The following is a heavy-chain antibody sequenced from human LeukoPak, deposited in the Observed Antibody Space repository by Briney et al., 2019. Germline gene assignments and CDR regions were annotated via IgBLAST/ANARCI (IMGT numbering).Heavy chain of an antibody. D-gene: IGHD6-13*01. CDR3: ARDWGAAGLWDY. Sequence: GGSLRLSCAISGFTFSNYWMSWVRQAPGRGLEWVANIKEDGSEKNYVDSVKGRFTISRDNAKNSLYLQMSSLRAGDTAIYYCARDWGAAGLWDYWGQGTLVTVSS. CDR2: IKEDGSEK. CDR1: GFTFSNYW. J-gene: IGHJ4*02. V-gene: IGHV3-7*05.